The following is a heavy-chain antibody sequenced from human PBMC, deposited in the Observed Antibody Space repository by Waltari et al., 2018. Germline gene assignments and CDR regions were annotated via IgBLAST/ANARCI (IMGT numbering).Heavy chain of an antibody. Sequence: QVQLVQSGAEVKKPGASVKVSCQTSGYTFTDYYIHWVRQAPGQGLEWMGGINPKSGGVKYAQKFQDRVTMTRDTSINTAYLELGRLKSDDTAVFFCATGFQTYEYDSSAFYLRWGQGTLVNVSS. D-gene: IGHD3-22*01. CDR3: ATGFQTYEYDSSAFYLR. CDR1: GYTFTDYY. J-gene: IGHJ4*02. V-gene: IGHV1-2*02. CDR2: INPKSGGV.